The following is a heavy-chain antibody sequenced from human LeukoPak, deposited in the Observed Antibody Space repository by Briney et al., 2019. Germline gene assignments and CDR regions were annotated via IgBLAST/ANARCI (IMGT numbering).Heavy chain of an antibody. CDR1: GFTFSSYA. CDR3: AKWSKRGTGVAACFDY. V-gene: IGHV3-23*01. J-gene: IGHJ4*02. Sequence: GGSLRLSCAAPGFTFSSYAMSWVRQAPGKGLEWVSAISGSGGSTYYADSVKGRFTISRDNSKNTLYLQMNSLRAEDTAVYYCAKWSKRGTGVAACFDYWGQGTLVTVSS. CDR2: ISGSGGST. D-gene: IGHD6-13*01.